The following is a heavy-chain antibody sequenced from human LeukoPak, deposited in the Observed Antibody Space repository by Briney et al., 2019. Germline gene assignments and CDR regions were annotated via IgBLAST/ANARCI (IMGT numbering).Heavy chain of an antibody. V-gene: IGHV1-2*02. Sequence: ASVKVSCKASEYTFTGYYMHWVRQAPGHGLEWMGWINPNSGGTNYAQKFQGRVTMTRDTSISTAYMELSRLRSDDTAVYYCARDVTDIVVVPAAIGEYRYYFDYWGQGTLVTVSS. CDR3: ARDVTDIVVVPAAIGEYRYYFDY. CDR1: EYTFTGYY. D-gene: IGHD2-2*02. CDR2: INPNSGGT. J-gene: IGHJ4*02.